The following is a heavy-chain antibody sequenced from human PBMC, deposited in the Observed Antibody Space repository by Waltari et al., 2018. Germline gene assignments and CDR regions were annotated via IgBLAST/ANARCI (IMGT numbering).Heavy chain of an antibody. D-gene: IGHD3-22*01. CDR3: ANGYYSDFDY. J-gene: IGHJ4*02. CDR1: GGPISSSSYY. Sequence: QLQLQASGPGLVKPSETLSLTCTVSGGPISSSSYYWGWIRQPPGKGLEWIGSIYYSGSTYYNPSLKSRVTISVDKSKNQFSLKLSSVTAADTAVYYCANGYYSDFDYWGQGTLVTVSS. CDR2: IYYSGST. V-gene: IGHV4-39*07.